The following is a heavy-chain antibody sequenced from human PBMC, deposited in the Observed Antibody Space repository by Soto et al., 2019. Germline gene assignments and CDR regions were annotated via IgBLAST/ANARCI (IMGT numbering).Heavy chain of an antibody. Sequence: QVQLVESGGGVVQPGRSLRLSCAASGFTFSGYGMHWVRQAPGKGLEWVAVIWYDGSNKYYADSVKGRFTISRDNSKNTLYLQMNSLRDEDTAVYYCARGMGNYYYGMDVWGQGTTVTVSS. CDR1: GFTFSGYG. CDR2: IWYDGSNK. J-gene: IGHJ6*02. CDR3: ARGMGNYYYGMDV. V-gene: IGHV3-33*01.